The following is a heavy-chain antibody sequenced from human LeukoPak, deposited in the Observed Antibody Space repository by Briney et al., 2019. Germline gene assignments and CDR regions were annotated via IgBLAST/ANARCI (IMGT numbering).Heavy chain of an antibody. D-gene: IGHD3-10*01. CDR2: IYSGGTT. V-gene: IGHV3-66*01. Sequence: GGSLRLSCAASGFTVSSNYMSWVRQAPGKGLEWVSIIYSGGTTYYADYVKGRFIISRDTSKNTVYVQMSSVRAQDTAVYYCARSYGSGFYGMDVWGQGTTVTVSS. CDR3: ARSYGSGFYGMDV. J-gene: IGHJ6*02. CDR1: GFTVSSNY.